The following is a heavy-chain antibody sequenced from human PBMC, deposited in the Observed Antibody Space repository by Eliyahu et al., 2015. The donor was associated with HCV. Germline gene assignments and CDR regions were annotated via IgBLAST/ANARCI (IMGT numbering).Heavy chain of an antibody. V-gene: IGHV5-51*01. J-gene: IGHJ5*01. CDR3: ARRERAVAGGNWFDP. CDR2: IYPGDSET. CDR1: GYSFTTYW. D-gene: IGHD6-19*01. Sequence: EVQLVQSGAEVKKPGESLKISCKGSGYSFTTYWIGWVRQMPAKGLEWMGFIYPGDSETRYSPSFQGQVTISADKSISTAYLQWSSLKASDTAMYYCARRERAVAGGNWFDPWGQGTLVTVSS.